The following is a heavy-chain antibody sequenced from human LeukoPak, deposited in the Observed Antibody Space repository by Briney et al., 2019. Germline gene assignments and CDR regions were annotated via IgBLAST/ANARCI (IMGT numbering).Heavy chain of an antibody. Sequence: GGSLRLSCAASGFTFSNYMMHWVRQAPGKGLVWVSRIKSDGITITYADSVKGRFTISKDNAKNTVYLQMNNLRAEDTAVYYCVSFYETYWGRGTLVTVSS. CDR2: IKSDGITI. J-gene: IGHJ4*02. CDR1: GFTFSNYM. CDR3: VSFYETY. D-gene: IGHD2/OR15-2a*01. V-gene: IGHV3-74*01.